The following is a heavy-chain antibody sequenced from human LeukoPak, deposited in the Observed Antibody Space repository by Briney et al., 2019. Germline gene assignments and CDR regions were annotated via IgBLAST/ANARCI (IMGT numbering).Heavy chain of an antibody. Sequence: GGSLRLSCAASGFTFSSYEMNWVRQAPGKGLEWVSYISSSGSTIYYADSVKGRFTISRDNSKNTLYLQTNSLRVEDTAVYYCATWAHSGYWIATFDYWGQGTLVTVSS. CDR2: ISSSGSTI. CDR1: GFTFSSYE. V-gene: IGHV3-48*03. D-gene: IGHD3-22*01. J-gene: IGHJ4*02. CDR3: ATWAHSGYWIATFDY.